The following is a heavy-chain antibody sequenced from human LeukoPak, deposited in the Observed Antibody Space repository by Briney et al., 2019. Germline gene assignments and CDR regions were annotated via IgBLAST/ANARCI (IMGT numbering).Heavy chain of an antibody. V-gene: IGHV4-39*07. J-gene: IGHJ4*02. CDR3: ARGVGAAGTFDY. Sequence: PSETLSLTCTVSGGSISSSSYYWGWIRQPPGKGLEWIGSIYYSGSTYYNPSLKSRVTISVDTSKNQFSLKLSSVTAADTAVYYCARGVGAAGTFDYWGQGTLVTVSS. D-gene: IGHD6-13*01. CDR2: IYYSGST. CDR1: GGSISSSSYY.